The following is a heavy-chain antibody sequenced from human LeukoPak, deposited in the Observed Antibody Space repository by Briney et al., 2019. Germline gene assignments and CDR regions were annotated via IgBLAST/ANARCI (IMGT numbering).Heavy chain of an antibody. CDR1: GGSISNSYY. V-gene: IGHV4-39*01. D-gene: IGHD4-17*01. CDR3: ARHQGNYGDYYYYMDV. Sequence: SETLSLTCTVSGGSISNSYYWGWFRQPPGKGLEWVGSVYYSGSTYYNPSLKSRVTISVDTSKNQFSLKLSSVTAADTAVYYCARHQGNYGDYYYYMDVWGKGTTVTVS. CDR2: VYYSGST. J-gene: IGHJ6*03.